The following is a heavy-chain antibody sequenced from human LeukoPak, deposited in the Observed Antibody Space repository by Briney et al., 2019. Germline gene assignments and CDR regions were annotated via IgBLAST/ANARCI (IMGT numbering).Heavy chain of an antibody. CDR3: AREIGPRQLHLWGSAFDY. CDR1: GYTFTNYY. D-gene: IGHD5-18*01. Sequence: ASVKVSCKASGYTFTNYYIHWVRQAPGQGLECMGIINPSGGSTSYAQKFQGRVTMTRDMSTSTVYMELSSLRSEDTAVYYCAREIGPRQLHLWGSAFDYWGQGTLVTVSS. J-gene: IGHJ4*02. CDR2: INPSGGST. V-gene: IGHV1-46*01.